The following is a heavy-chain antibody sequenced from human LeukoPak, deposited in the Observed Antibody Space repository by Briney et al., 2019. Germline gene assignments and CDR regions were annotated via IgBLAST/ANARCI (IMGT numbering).Heavy chain of an antibody. CDR2: ISAYNGNT. CDR3: ARRIAVAGTGDY. V-gene: IGHV1-18*01. Sequence: ASVKLSCKASGYTFTSYGISWVRQAPGQGLEWIGWISAYNGNTNYAQKLQGRVTMTTVTSTSTAYMELRSLRPDDTAVYYCARRIAVAGTGDYWGQGTLVTVSS. CDR1: GYTFTSYG. D-gene: IGHD6-19*01. J-gene: IGHJ4*02.